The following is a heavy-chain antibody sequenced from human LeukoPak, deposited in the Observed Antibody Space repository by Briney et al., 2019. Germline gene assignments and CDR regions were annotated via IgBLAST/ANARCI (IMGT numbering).Heavy chain of an antibody. CDR3: ARPGGSGYLDY. D-gene: IGHD3-3*01. CDR1: DGSFSGYY. CDR2: IYHGGST. V-gene: IGHV4-34*01. J-gene: IGHJ4*02. Sequence: WETLSLTCAVYDGSFSGYYWSWIRQPPGKGLEWIVEIYHGGSTNYSPSLKSRVTISVDTSKHQFSLKLSSVPAADTAVYFCARPGGSGYLDYWGQGTLVTVSS.